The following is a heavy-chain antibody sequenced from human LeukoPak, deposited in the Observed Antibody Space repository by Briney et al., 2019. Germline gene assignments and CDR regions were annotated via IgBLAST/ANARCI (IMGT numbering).Heavy chain of an antibody. Sequence: PGGSLRLSCAASGFTFSSYAMSWVRQAPGKGLEWVSAIGGSGGSTYYADSVKGRFTISRDNSKNTLYLQMNSLRAEDTAVYYCAKDGLYYYYGMDVWGQGTTVTVSS. J-gene: IGHJ6*02. CDR1: GFTFSSYA. CDR2: IGGSGGST. V-gene: IGHV3-23*01. CDR3: AKDGLYYYYGMDV.